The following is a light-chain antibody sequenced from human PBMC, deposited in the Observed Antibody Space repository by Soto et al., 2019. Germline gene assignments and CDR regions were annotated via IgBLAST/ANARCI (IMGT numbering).Light chain of an antibody. Sequence: QSALTQPASVSGSPGQSITISCTGTSSDVGGYNYVSWFQQYPGKAPKLMIYDVSTRPSGVSNRFSGSKSGNTAFLTISGLQAEDEADYYCSSYTTTDTYVFGTGTKVTVL. V-gene: IGLV2-14*01. CDR2: DVS. J-gene: IGLJ1*01. CDR1: SSDVGGYNY. CDR3: SSYTTTDTYV.